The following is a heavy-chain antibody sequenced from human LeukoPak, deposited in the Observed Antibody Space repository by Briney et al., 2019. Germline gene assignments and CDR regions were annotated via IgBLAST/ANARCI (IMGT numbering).Heavy chain of an antibody. V-gene: IGHV3-11*06. CDR3: ARESGAVVPAAMHYYYGMDV. J-gene: IGHJ6*04. Sequence: GGSLRLSCAASGFTFNTFWMSWVRQAPGKGLEWVSYISSSSSYTNYADSVKGRFTISRDNAKNSLYLQMNSLRAEDTAVYYCARESGAVVPAAMHYYYGMDVRGKGTTVTVSS. CDR2: ISSSSSYT. D-gene: IGHD2-2*01. CDR1: GFTFNTFW.